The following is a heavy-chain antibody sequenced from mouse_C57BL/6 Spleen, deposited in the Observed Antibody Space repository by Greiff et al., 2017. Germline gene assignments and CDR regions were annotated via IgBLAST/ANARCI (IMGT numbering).Heavy chain of an antibody. V-gene: IGHV1-82*01. CDR1: GYAFSGYW. CDR2: IYPGDGDT. CDR3: ASQDSTGYTYFDY. D-gene: IGHD3-2*02. Sequence: QVQLQQSGPELVKPGASVKISCKASGYAFSGYWMNWVKQRPGKGLEWIGRIYPGDGDTNYNEKFKGKATLTANKSSSTAYMHLRSLTSEDSAVYFCASQDSTGYTYFDYWGQGTTLTVSS. J-gene: IGHJ2*01.